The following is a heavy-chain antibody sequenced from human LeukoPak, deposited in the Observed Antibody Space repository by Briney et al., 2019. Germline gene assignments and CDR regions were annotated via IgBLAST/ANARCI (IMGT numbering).Heavy chain of an antibody. Sequence: PGGFLRLSCAASGFTFISYAMTWVRQAPGKGLEWVSAISGSGGSRYYADSVKGRFTISRDNSKNTLYLQMNSLRAEDTAIYYCAKGTTYYDILTGYGYPYYFDYWGQGTLVTVSS. J-gene: IGHJ4*02. CDR2: ISGSGGSR. V-gene: IGHV3-23*01. CDR1: GFTFISYA. D-gene: IGHD3-9*01. CDR3: AKGTTYYDILTGYGYPYYFDY.